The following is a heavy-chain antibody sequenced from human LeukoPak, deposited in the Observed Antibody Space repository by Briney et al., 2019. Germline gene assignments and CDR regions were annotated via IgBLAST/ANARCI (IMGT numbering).Heavy chain of an antibody. J-gene: IGHJ4*02. CDR3: ARGDTGPAYYFDY. V-gene: IGHV4-34*01. Sequence: SETLSLTCAVYGGSFSGYYWSWIRQPPEKGLEWTGEINHSGSTNYNPSLKSRVTISVDTSKNQFSLKLSSVTAADTAVYYCARGDTGPAYYFDYWGQGTLVTVSS. D-gene: IGHD3-9*01. CDR1: GGSFSGYY. CDR2: INHSGST.